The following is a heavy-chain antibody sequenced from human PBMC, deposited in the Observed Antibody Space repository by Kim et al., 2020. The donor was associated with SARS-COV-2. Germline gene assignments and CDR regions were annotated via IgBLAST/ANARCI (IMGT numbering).Heavy chain of an antibody. V-gene: IGHV3-23*01. Sequence: GGSLRLSCTTSGFTFTGYAMSWVRQAPGKGLEWVSGIDGSDGTTYYVDSVKGRFTISRDNSKNTLDLQMSNLRADETAVYYSMKGGWGWRWDHWGQGT. CDR2: IDGSDGTT. J-gene: IGHJ4*02. CDR3: MKGGWGWRWDH. D-gene: IGHD2-21*01. CDR1: GFTFTGYA.